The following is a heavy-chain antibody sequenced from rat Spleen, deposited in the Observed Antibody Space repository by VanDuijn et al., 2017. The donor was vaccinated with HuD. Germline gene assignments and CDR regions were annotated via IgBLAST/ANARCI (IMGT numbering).Heavy chain of an antibody. Sequence: EVQLVESGGGLVQPGRSLKLSCAASGFTFSNYGMHWIRQAPTKGLEWVASITNTGGSTYYPDSVKGRFTISRDNAKSTLYLQMNSLRSEDTATYYCARLTGGHFDYWGQGVMGTVSS. D-gene: IGHD5-1*01. CDR3: ARLTGGHFDY. J-gene: IGHJ2*01. CDR2: ITNTGGST. V-gene: IGHV5-19*01. CDR1: GFTFSNYG.